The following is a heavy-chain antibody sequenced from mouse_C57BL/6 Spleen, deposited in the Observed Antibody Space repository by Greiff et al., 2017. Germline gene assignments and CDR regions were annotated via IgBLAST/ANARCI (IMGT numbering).Heavy chain of an antibody. CDR1: GYTFTDYE. D-gene: IGHD1-2*01. Sequence: VQLQQSGAELVRPGASVTLSCKASGYTFTDYEMHWVKQTPVHGLEWIGAIDPETGGTAYNPKFKGKATLTADKSSSTAYMKLRSLTSEDSAVYYCAGGGITTSHLDYWGKGTTLTVSS. CDR2: IDPETGGT. J-gene: IGHJ2*01. V-gene: IGHV1-15*01. CDR3: AGGGITTSHLDY.